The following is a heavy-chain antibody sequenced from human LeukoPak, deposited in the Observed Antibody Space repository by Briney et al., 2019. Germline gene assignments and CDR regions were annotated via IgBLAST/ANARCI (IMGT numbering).Heavy chain of an antibody. CDR1: GGSISSGSYY. Sequence: SQTLSLTCTVSGGSISSGSYYWSWIRQPAGKGLEWIGRIYTSGSTNYNPSLKSRVTISVDTSKNQFSLKLSSVTAADRAVYYCARRPRNSGSDDGPSGLDYWGQGTLVTVSS. V-gene: IGHV4-61*02. CDR3: ARRPRNSGSDDGPSGLDY. CDR2: IYTSGST. D-gene: IGHD1-26*01. J-gene: IGHJ4*02.